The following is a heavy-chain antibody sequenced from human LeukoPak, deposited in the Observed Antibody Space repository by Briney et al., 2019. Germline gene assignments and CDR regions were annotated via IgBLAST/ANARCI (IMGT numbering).Heavy chain of an antibody. CDR1: GFTFSRFE. CDR2: ISGSGGST. J-gene: IGHJ4*02. D-gene: IGHD3-3*01. CDR3: AKDLRFLEWLFLDY. V-gene: IGHV3-23*01. Sequence: AGGSLRHSCAASGFTFSRFEMNWVGQTPGKGLEWVSAISGSGGSTYYADSVKGRFTISRDNSKNTLYLQMNSLRAEDTALYYCAKDLRFLEWLFLDYWGQGTLVTVSS.